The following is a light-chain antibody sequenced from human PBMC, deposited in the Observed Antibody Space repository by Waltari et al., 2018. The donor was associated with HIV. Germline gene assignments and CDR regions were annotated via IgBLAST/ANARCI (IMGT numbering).Light chain of an antibody. CDR1: QSILYSSNNQNY. CDR3: QQYYHVPYT. J-gene: IGKJ2*01. Sequence: DVVVTQSPDSLAVSLGERATLNCRSSQSILYSSNNQNYLAWYQQKPGQRPKLLIYWASARQSGVPDRFSGNGSGTDFTLTISILQAEDVAVYYCQQYYHVPYTFGLGTKLEIK. CDR2: WAS. V-gene: IGKV4-1*01.